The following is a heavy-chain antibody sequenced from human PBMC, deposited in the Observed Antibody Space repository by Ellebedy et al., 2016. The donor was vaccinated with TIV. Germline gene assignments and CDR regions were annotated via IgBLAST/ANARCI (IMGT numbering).Heavy chain of an antibody. Sequence: SETLSLXXTVSGDSISTYYWNWIRQPPGKGLEWIGYVHYSGSTKYNPSLKSRVTMSVDTSKNQFSLQLSSVSAADTAVYYCARDLSAVAGTTWFDPWGQGTLVTVSS. CDR3: ARDLSAVAGTTWFDP. V-gene: IGHV4-59*01. CDR1: GDSISTYY. CDR2: VHYSGST. J-gene: IGHJ5*02. D-gene: IGHD6-19*01.